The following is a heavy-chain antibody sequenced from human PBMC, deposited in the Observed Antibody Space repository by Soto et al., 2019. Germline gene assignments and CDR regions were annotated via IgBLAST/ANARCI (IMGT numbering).Heavy chain of an antibody. D-gene: IGHD4-17*01. CDR3: ASPPPYGDWRFDE. CDR1: GGTFSNYA. CDR2: IIPVFGTA. V-gene: IGHV1-69*13. J-gene: IGHJ4*02. Sequence: SVKVSCKASGGTFSNYAISWVRQAPGQGLEWMGGIIPVFGTAHYAQKFQGRVTITADESTSTAYMELSSLKSEDTAVYYCASPPPYGDWRFDEWGQGTLVTVSS.